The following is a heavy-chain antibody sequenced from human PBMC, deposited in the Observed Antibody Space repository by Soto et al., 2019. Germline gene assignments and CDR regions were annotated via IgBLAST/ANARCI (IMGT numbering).Heavy chain of an antibody. Sequence: GALVNVSCEVSRLRVSSDAISGVRQAPRQGLDWMGGIIPICGTANDAQKLQRRVTITAHESTSTAYMEPSSLRPEGTAVYYCATVFLESVTEKSVYYDYDIHVWGKGKTITVTS. CDR1: RLRVSSDA. CDR3: ATVFLESVTEKSVYYDYDIHV. V-gene: IGHV1-69*13. CDR2: IIPICGTA. D-gene: IGHD1-20*01. J-gene: IGHJ6*04.